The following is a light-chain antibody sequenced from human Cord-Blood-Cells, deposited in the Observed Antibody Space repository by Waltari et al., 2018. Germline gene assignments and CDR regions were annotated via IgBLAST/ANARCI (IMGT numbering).Light chain of an antibody. CDR1: SSAVGGYNY. V-gene: IGLV2-14*03. Sequence: QSALTQPASVSGSPGQPLTISCTGTSSAVGGYNYVSWYQQHPGKAPKLMIYDVSNRPSGVSNRFSGSKSGNTASLTISGLQAEDEADYYCSSYTSSSTYVFGTGTKVTVL. CDR3: SSYTSSSTYV. J-gene: IGLJ1*01. CDR2: DVS.